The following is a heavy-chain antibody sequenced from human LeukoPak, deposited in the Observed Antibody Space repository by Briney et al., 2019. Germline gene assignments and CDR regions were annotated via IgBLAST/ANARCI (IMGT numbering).Heavy chain of an antibody. J-gene: IGHJ3*02. CDR1: GFTFSSYS. V-gene: IGHV3-21*01. CDR3: ARGRWYCSGGSCFTDAFDI. Sequence: GGSLRLSCAASGFTFSSYSMNWVRQAPGKGLEWVSSISSSSSHIYYADSVKGRFTISRDNAKNSLYLQMNSLRAEDTAVYYCARGRWYCSGGSCFTDAFDIWGQGTMVTVSS. D-gene: IGHD2-15*01. CDR2: ISSSSSHI.